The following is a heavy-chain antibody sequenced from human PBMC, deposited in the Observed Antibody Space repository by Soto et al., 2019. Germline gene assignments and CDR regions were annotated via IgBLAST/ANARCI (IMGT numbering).Heavy chain of an antibody. D-gene: IGHD2-21*02. V-gene: IGHV3-73*02. Sequence: EVQLVESGGGLVQPGGSLKLSCAASGFTFSGSAVHWVRQASGKGLEWVGRIRSKANNYATVYAASVKGRFTISRDDSKTTAYLQMNSLKPEDTAVYYCTRHAVQYCRGDCYLLPYFDLWGRGTLVTVSS. CDR2: IRSKANNYAT. CDR1: GFTFSGSA. J-gene: IGHJ2*01. CDR3: TRHAVQYCRGDCYLLPYFDL.